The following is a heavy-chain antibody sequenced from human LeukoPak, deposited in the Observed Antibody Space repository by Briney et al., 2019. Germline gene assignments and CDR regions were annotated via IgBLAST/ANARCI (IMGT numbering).Heavy chain of an antibody. Sequence: GASVKVSCKASGYTFSSYDINWARQATGQGLEWMGWMNPNSGNTGYAQKFQGRVTMTKNTSITTAYMDLSSLRSEDTAVYYCARALSWTTESYYYMDVWGKGTTVTVSS. CDR1: GYTFSSYD. V-gene: IGHV1-8*01. CDR3: ARALSWTTESYYYMDV. CDR2: MNPNSGNT. D-gene: IGHD3/OR15-3a*01. J-gene: IGHJ6*03.